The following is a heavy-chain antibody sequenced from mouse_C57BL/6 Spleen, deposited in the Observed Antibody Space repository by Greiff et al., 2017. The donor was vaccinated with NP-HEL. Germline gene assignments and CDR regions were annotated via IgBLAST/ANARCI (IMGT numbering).Heavy chain of an antibody. CDR2: INPGSGGT. CDR1: GYAFTNYL. Sequence: QVQLQQSGAELVRPGTSVKVSCKASGYAFTNYLIEWVKQRPGQGLEWIGVINPGSGGTNYNEKFKGKATLTADKSSSTAYMQLSSLTSEDSAVYFWARDYYDYDGAWFAYWGQGTLVTVSA. D-gene: IGHD2-4*01. J-gene: IGHJ3*01. V-gene: IGHV1-54*01. CDR3: ARDYYDYDGAWFAY.